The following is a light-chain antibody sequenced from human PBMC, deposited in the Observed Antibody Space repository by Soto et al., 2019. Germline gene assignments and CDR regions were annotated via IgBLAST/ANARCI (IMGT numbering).Light chain of an antibody. J-gene: IGKJ1*01. CDR3: QQYNNWPRT. CDR1: QSVSSSY. Sequence: EIVLTQSPGTPSLSPGERATLSCRASQSVSSSYLAWYQQKPGQAPRLLIYGASSRATGIPDRFSGSGSGTEFTLTISSLQSEDFAVYYCQQYNNWPRTFGQGTKVDI. CDR2: GAS. V-gene: IGKV3-20*01.